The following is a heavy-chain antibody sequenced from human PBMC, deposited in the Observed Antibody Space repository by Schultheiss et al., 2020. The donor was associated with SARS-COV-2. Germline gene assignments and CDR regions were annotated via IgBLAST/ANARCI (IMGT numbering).Heavy chain of an antibody. D-gene: IGHD1-26*01. CDR1: GGSISSYY. J-gene: IGHJ4*02. CDR3: ARDSKYSGSYSA. CDR2: IYHSGST. V-gene: IGHV4-59*12. Sequence: SQTLSLTCTVSGGSISSYYWSWIRQPAGKGLEWIGYIYHSGSTYYNPSLKSRVTISVDRSKNQFSLKLSSVTAADTAVYYCARDSKYSGSYSAWGQGTLVTVSS.